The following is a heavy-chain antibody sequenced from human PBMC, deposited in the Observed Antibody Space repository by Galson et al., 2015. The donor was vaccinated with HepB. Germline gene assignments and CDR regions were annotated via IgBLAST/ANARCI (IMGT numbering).Heavy chain of an antibody. CDR2: INPSGGST. V-gene: IGHV1-46*04. CDR1: GYTFTSYY. Sequence: SVKVSCKASGYTFTSYYMHWVRQAPGQGLEWMGIINPSGGSTSYAQKLQGRVTMTRDTSTSTVYMELSSLRSEDTAVYYCARGGYVMDSWFDPWGQGTLVTVSS. D-gene: IGHD2-2*03. J-gene: IGHJ5*02. CDR3: ARGGYVMDSWFDP.